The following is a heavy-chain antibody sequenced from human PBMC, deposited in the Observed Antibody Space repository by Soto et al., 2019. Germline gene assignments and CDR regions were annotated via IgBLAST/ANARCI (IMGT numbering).Heavy chain of an antibody. J-gene: IGHJ6*03. Sequence: EVQLVESGGGLVKPGGSLRLSCAASGFTFSSYSMNWVRQAPGKGLEWVSSISSSSSYIYYADSVKGRFTIPRDNAKNSLYLQMNRLRAEDTAVYYCARGGDYYYYMDVWGKGTTVTVSS. CDR2: ISSSSSYI. CDR3: ARGGDYYYYMDV. D-gene: IGHD3-16*01. CDR1: GFTFSSYS. V-gene: IGHV3-21*01.